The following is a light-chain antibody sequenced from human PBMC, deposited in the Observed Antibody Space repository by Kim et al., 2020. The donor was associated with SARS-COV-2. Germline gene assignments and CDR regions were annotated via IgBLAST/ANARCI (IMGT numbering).Light chain of an antibody. Sequence: SYELTQPPSVSVSPGQTASITCSGDKLGDKYACWYQQKPGQSPVLVIYQDSKRPSGIPERFSGSNSGNTATLTISGTQAMDAADYYCQAWDSSTYVVFGG. CDR3: QAWDSSTYVV. J-gene: IGLJ2*01. CDR2: QDS. CDR1: KLGDKY. V-gene: IGLV3-1*01.